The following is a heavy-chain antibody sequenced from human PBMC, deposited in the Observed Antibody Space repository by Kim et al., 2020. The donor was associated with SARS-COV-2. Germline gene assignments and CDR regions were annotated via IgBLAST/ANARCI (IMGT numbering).Heavy chain of an antibody. Sequence: ATAYDAPVKGRFTSARDESKNTAYRQMNSLRTEDTAVYYCARGDSSGPIYWGQGTLVTVSS. D-gene: IGHD3-22*01. CDR2: AT. V-gene: IGHV3-73*01. CDR3: ARGDSSGPIY. J-gene: IGHJ4*02.